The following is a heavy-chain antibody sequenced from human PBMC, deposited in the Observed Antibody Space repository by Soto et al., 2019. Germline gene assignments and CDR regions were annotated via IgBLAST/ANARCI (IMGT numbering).Heavy chain of an antibody. CDR1: GFTFDDYA. CDR2: ISWNSGSI. V-gene: IGHV3-9*01. Sequence: EVQLVESGGGLVQPGRSLRLSCAASGFTFDDYAMHSVRQAPGKGLEWVSGISWNSGSIGYADSVKGRFTISRDNAKNSLYLQMNSLRAEDTALYYCAKGGWGQQLVYYFDYWGQGTLVTVSS. D-gene: IGHD6-13*01. CDR3: AKGGWGQQLVYYFDY. J-gene: IGHJ4*02.